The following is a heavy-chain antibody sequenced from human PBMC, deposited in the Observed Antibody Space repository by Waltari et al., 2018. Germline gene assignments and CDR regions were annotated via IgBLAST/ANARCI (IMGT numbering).Heavy chain of an antibody. J-gene: IGHJ4*02. CDR3: ARIRYSGNYYYFDD. CDR2: MPNSGST. CDR1: SVPISSSY. V-gene: IGHV4-59*01. D-gene: IGHD1-26*01. Sequence: QVQLQESGPGLVKPSATLSLTCTVPSVPISSSYWSWIRQPPGKGLEWIGYMPNSGSTSHNPSLKSRVTISVDTPKNQFSLKVTSVTAADTAVYYCARIRYSGNYYYFDDWGQGTLVTVSS.